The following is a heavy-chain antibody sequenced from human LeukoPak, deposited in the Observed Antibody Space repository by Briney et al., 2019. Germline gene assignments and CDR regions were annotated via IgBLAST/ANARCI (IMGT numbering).Heavy chain of an antibody. V-gene: IGHV4-39*07. CDR2: IFYTGTT. CDR3: ARLEFCTGRNCRLYWWFEL. CDR1: GGSISSDHYY. J-gene: IGHJ2*01. Sequence: PSETLSLTCTVSGGSISSDHYYWGWIRQSPGKGLEWIGSIFYTGTTYYNPSLKSRVTLSVETSKNQFSLGLTSVTAADTAVYYCARLEFCTGRNCRLYWWFELWGRGTLVTVSS. D-gene: IGHD2-8*02.